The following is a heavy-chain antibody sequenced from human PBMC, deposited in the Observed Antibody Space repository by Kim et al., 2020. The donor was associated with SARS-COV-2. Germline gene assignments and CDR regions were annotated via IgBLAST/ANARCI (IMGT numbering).Heavy chain of an antibody. Sequence: SVKVSCKASGGTFSSYAISWVRQAPGQGLEWMGGIIPIFGTANYAQKFQGRVTITADESTSTAYMELSSLRSEDTAVYYCASDLFEDTAMVTFDYWGQGTLVTVSS. V-gene: IGHV1-69*13. J-gene: IGHJ4*02. D-gene: IGHD5-18*01. CDR1: GGTFSSYA. CDR3: ASDLFEDTAMVTFDY. CDR2: IIPIFGTA.